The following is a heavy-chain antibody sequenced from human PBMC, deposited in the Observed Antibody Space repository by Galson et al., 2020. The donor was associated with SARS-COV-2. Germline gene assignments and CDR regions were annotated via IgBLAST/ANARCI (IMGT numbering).Heavy chain of an antibody. CDR2: IGPGGATT. D-gene: IGHD3-22*01. J-gene: IGHJ3*02. CDR3: AKDRGYYSGIDAFDI. CDR1: DFTFFTYA. V-gene: IGHV3-23*01. Sequence: GESLKISCAASDFTFFTYAMSWVRQAPGKGLEWVSAIGPGGATTHYAGSVKGRFNISRDNSKNMLYLQMNSLRAEDTAVYYCAKDRGYYSGIDAFDIWGQGTMVTVSS.